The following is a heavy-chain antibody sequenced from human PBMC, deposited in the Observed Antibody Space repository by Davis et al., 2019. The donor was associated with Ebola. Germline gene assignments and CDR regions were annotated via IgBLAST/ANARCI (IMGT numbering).Heavy chain of an antibody. D-gene: IGHD3-10*02. J-gene: IGHJ4*02. CDR2: INQDGSEK. CDR1: GFTVSSNY. Sequence: GGSLRLSCAASGFTVSSNYMSWVRQAPGKGLEWVANINQDGSEKFYVDSVKGRFTISRDNAKNSLYLQMNSLRAEDTAVYYCARGSYVFDYWGQGTLVSVSS. CDR3: ARGSYVFDY. V-gene: IGHV3-7*03.